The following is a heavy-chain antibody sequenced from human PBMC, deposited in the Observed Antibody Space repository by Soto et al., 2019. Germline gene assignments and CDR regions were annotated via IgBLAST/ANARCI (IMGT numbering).Heavy chain of an antibody. D-gene: IGHD3-22*01. CDR2: INPNSGGT. CDR3: ARGVVVGITGTVEYDGFDP. CDR1: GYTFTGYY. Sequence: DSVKVSCKASGYTFTGYYMHWVRQAPGQGLEWMGWINPNSGGTNYAQKFQGRVTMTGDTSISTAYMELSRLRSDDTAVYYCARGVVVGITGTVEYDGFDPWGQGTLVTGS. J-gene: IGHJ5*02. V-gene: IGHV1-2*02.